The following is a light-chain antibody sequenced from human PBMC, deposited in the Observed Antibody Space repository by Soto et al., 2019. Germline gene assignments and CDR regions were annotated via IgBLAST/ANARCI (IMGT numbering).Light chain of an antibody. CDR1: QSVSIY. CDR2: DAS. CDR3: QQRVDWLT. V-gene: IGKV3-11*01. Sequence: EIVLTQSPATLSLSPGERATLSCRASQSVSIYLAWYQQKPGQAPRLLIYDASNRATGITARFSGSGSGTDFTLTISSLEPEDFAVYYCQQRVDWLTFGGGPRVEIK. J-gene: IGKJ4*01.